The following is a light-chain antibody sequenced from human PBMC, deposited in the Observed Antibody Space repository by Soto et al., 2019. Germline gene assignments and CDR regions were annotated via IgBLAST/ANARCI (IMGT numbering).Light chain of an antibody. CDR1: QSVSSY. Sequence: EIVLTQSPATLSLSPGERATLSCRASQSVSSYLAWYQQKPGQAPRLLIYDASNRATGIQARFSGSGSGTDLTLTISSLEPEDFAVYYCQQRSNWPLTFGGGTKVEIK. J-gene: IGKJ4*01. CDR3: QQRSNWPLT. V-gene: IGKV3-11*01. CDR2: DAS.